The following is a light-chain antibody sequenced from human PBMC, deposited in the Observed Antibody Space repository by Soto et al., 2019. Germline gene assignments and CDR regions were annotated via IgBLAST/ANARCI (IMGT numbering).Light chain of an antibody. Sequence: EIVMTQSPATLSVSPGERATLSCRASQSVSSNLSWYQQKPGQAPTLLIYGASTRATGIPARFSGSGSGTAFTLIISSLQSEDVAVYYCQQHNNRPPFTFGRGTKVEIK. J-gene: IGKJ4*01. CDR2: GAS. CDR1: QSVSSN. CDR3: QQHNNRPPFT. V-gene: IGKV3-15*01.